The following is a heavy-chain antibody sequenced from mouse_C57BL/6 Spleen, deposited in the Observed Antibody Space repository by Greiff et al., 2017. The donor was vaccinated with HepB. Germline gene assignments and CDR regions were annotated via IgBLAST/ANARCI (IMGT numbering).Heavy chain of an antibody. V-gene: IGHV1-82*01. Sequence: QVQLKQSGPELVKPGASVKISCKASGYAFSSSWMNWVKQRPGKGLEWIGRIYPGDGDTNYNGKFKGKATLTADKSSSTAYMQLSSLTSEDSAVYFCARSGDGNPYAMDYWGQGTSVTVSS. J-gene: IGHJ4*01. CDR3: ARSGDGNPYAMDY. CDR1: GYAFSSSW. D-gene: IGHD1-1*01. CDR2: IYPGDGDT.